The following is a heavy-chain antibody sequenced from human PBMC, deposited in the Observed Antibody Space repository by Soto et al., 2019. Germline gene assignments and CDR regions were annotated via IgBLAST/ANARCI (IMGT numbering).Heavy chain of an antibody. J-gene: IGHJ6*02. CDR2: IYYSGST. D-gene: IGHD2-21*01. V-gene: IGHV4-59*12. CDR1: GGSISSYY. Sequence: SETLSLTCTVSGGSISSYYWSWIRQPPGKGLEWIGYIYYSGSTNYNPSLKSRVTISVDTSKNQFSLKLSSVTAADTAVYYCGRNVLYCGDPTHGAWGMDVWGQGTRVTVSS. CDR3: GRNVLYCGDPTHGAWGMDV.